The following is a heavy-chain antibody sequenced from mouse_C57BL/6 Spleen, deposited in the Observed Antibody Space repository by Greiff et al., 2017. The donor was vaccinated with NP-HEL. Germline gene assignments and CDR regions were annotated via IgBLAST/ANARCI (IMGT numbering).Heavy chain of an antibody. CDR2: INPSNGGT. J-gene: IGHJ3*01. Sequence: QVQLQQPGTELVKPGASVKLSCKASGYTFTSYWMHWVKQRPGQGLEWIGNINPSNGGTNYNEKFKSKATLTVDKSSSTAYMQLSSLTSEDSAVYYCAREDWGYGSSYPWFAYWGQGTLVTVSA. CDR1: GYTFTSYW. D-gene: IGHD1-1*01. V-gene: IGHV1-53*01. CDR3: AREDWGYGSSYPWFAY.